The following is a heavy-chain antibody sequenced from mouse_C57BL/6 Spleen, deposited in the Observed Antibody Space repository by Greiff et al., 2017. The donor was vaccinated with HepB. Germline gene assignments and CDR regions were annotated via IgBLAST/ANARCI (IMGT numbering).Heavy chain of an antibody. V-gene: IGHV1-69*01. J-gene: IGHJ4*01. CDR2: IDPSDSYT. D-gene: IGHD1-1*01. Sequence: VQLQQPGAELVMPGASVKLSCKASGYTFTSYWMHWVKQRPGQGLEWIGEIDPSDSYTNYNQKFKGKSTLTVDKSSSTAYMQLSSLTSEDPAVYYCARGRVAHYYAMDYWGQGTSVTVSS. CDR3: ARGRVAHYYAMDY. CDR1: GYTFTSYW.